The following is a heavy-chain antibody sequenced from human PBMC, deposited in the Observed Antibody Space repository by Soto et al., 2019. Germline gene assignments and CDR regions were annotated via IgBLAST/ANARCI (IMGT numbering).Heavy chain of an antibody. Sequence: QLSESGGGLLQPGGSLTLSCAASGFTLTYAMTWVRQPPGKGREWVSSMNGAATSTSYADSVKGRFTMSRANSKNTLYLEMNNLRPEDTAVYYCARGGADHYNSGMDVWGQGTTVIVSS. CDR3: ARGGADHYNSGMDV. J-gene: IGHJ6*02. D-gene: IGHD1-20*01. CDR2: MNGAATST. CDR1: GFTLTYA. V-gene: IGHV3-23*05.